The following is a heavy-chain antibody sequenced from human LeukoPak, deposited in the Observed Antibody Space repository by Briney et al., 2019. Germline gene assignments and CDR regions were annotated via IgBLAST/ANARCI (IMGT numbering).Heavy chain of an antibody. V-gene: IGHV4-39*07. J-gene: IGHJ5*02. Sequence: SETLSLTCTVSGDSSSNSIYYWGWIRQPPGKGLEWIGSIDYSGSTYYNPSLKSRVTISVDTSKNQFSLKLSSVTAADTAVYYCARDPDPDNSSSWLVLLTTVSWFDPWGQGTLVTVSS. CDR3: ARDPDPDNSSSWLVLLTTVSWFDP. CDR2: IDYSGST. D-gene: IGHD6-13*01. CDR1: GDSSSNSIYY.